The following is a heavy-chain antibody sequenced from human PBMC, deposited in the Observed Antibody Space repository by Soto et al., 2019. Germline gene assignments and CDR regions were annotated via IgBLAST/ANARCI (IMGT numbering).Heavy chain of an antibody. CDR2: IKQDGSEK. CDR1: GFTFSSYW. CDR3: ARGGNYVLRFLEWLFSEEYFGY. D-gene: IGHD3-3*01. V-gene: IGHV3-7*01. J-gene: IGHJ4*02. Sequence: GWSLRLFCAASGFTFSSYWMSWVRQAPGKGREWVSNIKQDGSEKYYVDSVKGRFTISRDNAKNSLYLQMNSLRAEDTAVYYCARGGNYVLRFLEWLFSEEYFGYWGPGPLVTVS.